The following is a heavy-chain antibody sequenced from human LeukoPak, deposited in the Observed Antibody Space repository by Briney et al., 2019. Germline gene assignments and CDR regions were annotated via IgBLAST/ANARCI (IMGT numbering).Heavy chain of an antibody. V-gene: IGHV4-59*01. CDR3: AGAAYCGGDCYYYFDY. CDR1: GGSISSYY. Sequence: NTSETLSLTCTVSGGSISSYYWHWIRQPPGKGLEWIGYLYYSGNTYYNPSLKSRVTMSVDTSKNQFSLKLSSVTAADTAVYFCAGAAYCGGDCYYYFDYWGQGTLVTVSS. D-gene: IGHD2-21*02. J-gene: IGHJ4*02. CDR2: LYYSGNT.